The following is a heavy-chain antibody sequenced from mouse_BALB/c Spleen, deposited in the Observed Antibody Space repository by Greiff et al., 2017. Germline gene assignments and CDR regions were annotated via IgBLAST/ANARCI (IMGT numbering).Heavy chain of an antibody. CDR1: GYTFTSYW. J-gene: IGHJ2*01. D-gene: IGHD1-1*01. CDR2: INPSTGYT. V-gene: IGHV1-7*01. Sequence: VQLQQSGAELAKPGASVKMSCKASGYTFTSYWMHWVKQRPGQGLEWIGYINPSTGYTEYNQKFKDKATLTADKSSSTAYMQLSSLTSEDSAVYYCARRSTVVEDYWGQGTTLTVSS. CDR3: ARRSTVVEDY.